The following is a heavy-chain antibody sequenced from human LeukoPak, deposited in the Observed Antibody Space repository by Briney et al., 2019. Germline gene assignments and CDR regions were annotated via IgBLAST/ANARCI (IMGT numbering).Heavy chain of an antibody. CDR3: ATEIVGYGDVNYFDS. Sequence: GASVKVSCKISGYTLTEVSMHWGRQAPGKGLEWMGGFAPGDGEPIYAQNFQCRLIVTEDTSTDTAYMELSSLRSDDTAVYYCATEIVGYGDVNYFDSWGQGTLVTVSS. J-gene: IGHJ4*02. CDR2: FAPGDGEP. D-gene: IGHD4-17*01. CDR1: GYTLTEVS. V-gene: IGHV1-24*01.